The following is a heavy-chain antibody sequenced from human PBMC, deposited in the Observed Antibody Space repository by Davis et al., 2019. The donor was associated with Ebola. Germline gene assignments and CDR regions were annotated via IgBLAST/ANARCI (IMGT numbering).Heavy chain of an antibody. V-gene: IGHV4-61*02. J-gene: IGHJ4*02. D-gene: IGHD6-19*01. CDR1: GGPISSGGYY. Sequence: PSETLSLTCTPPGGPISSGGYYWSWIRQSAGKGLEWIGRNYSSGSTNYNPSLKSRVTMSVDTSKNQFSLKLSSVTAADRAVYYCATLPGLGYTSGWSFDYWGRGTLVTVSS. CDR3: ATLPGLGYTSGWSFDY. CDR2: NYSSGST.